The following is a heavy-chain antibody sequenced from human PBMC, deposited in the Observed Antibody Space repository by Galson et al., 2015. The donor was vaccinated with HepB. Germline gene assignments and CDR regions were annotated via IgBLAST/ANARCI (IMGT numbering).Heavy chain of an antibody. D-gene: IGHD6-13*01. CDR3: ARELAAAPWFDP. CDR1: GFTFSSYW. V-gene: IGHV3-74*01. J-gene: IGHJ5*02. Sequence: LRLSCAASGFTFSSYWMHWVRQAPGKGLVWVSRINSDGSSRSYADSVKGRFTISRDNAKNTLYLQMNSLRAEDTAVYYCARELAAAPWFDPWGQGTLVTVSS. CDR2: INSDGSSR.